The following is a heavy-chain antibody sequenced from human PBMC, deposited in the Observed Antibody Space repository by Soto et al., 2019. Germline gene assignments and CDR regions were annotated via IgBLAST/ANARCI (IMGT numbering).Heavy chain of an antibody. V-gene: IGHV4-59*01. J-gene: IGHJ6*01. D-gene: IGHD2-2*01. CDR3: AREHIVVVPDDRGMQQHGLEL. Sequence: PSETXSLTGTVSGVCISSYDWSWIRHPPGKGLEWIGYIYYSGSTNYNPSLKSRVTISVDTSKNQFSLTLSSVTAADTAVYYCAREHIVVVPDDRGMQQHGLELSGQGTT. CDR2: IYYSGST. CDR1: GVCISSYD.